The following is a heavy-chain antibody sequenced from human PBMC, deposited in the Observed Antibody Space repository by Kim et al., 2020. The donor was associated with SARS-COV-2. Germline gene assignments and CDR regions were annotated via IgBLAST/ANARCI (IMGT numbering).Heavy chain of an antibody. D-gene: IGHD3-10*01. Sequence: SETLSLTCSVSGASIETSHWSWIRQFPDKRLEWIGYISSGGRTNSNPSLTSRLTISRDTSKNQFSLKLNSVTAADTAVYFCARGTMGASDNWGQGTLVTV. V-gene: IGHV4-59*13. CDR1: GASIETSH. J-gene: IGHJ1*01. CDR2: ISSGGRT. CDR3: ARGTMGASDN.